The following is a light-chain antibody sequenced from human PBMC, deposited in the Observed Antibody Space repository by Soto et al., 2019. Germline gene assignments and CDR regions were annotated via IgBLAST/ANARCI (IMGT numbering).Light chain of an antibody. CDR1: SSNFGAGYE. V-gene: IGLV1-40*01. CDR2: NNL. Sequence: QSVLTQPPSVSGAPGQRVTISCTGSSSNFGAGYEVYWYKQLPGAAPTLVIFNNLNRPSGVPERFSGSKSGTSASLLISGLQAEDEADYYCQSFDSSLRVYVFGSGTKLTVL. CDR3: QSFDSSLRVYV. J-gene: IGLJ1*01.